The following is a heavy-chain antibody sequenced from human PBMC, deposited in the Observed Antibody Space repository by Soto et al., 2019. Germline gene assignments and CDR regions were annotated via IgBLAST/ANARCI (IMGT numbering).Heavy chain of an antibody. CDR3: ATWHLQEHAYDI. CDR2: LYDLDGT. Sequence: GGSLRLSCAASGVSGFTFSKYAMSWVRQAPGKGLEWVSALYDLDGTYYADSVKGRFTTSSDSSRTTVYLQMNSLRPDDTAVYSCATWHLQEHAYDIWGQGTMVTVSS. V-gene: IGHV3-23*01. D-gene: IGHD1-1*01. CDR1: GVSGFTFSKYA. J-gene: IGHJ3*02.